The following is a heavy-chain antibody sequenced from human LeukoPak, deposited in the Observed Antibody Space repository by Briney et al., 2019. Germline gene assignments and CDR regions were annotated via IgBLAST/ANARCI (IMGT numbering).Heavy chain of an antibody. CDR3: ARDGGLQFRNDAFDI. CDR1: GFTFSSYS. CDR2: ISSSSSTI. J-gene: IGHJ3*02. Sequence: GGSLRLSCAASGFTFSSYSMNWVRQAPGKGLEWLSYISSSSSTIYYADSVKGRFTISRDNAKNSLYLQMNSLRAEDTAVYYCARDGGLQFRNDAFDIWGQGTMVTVSS. V-gene: IGHV3-48*04. D-gene: IGHD5-24*01.